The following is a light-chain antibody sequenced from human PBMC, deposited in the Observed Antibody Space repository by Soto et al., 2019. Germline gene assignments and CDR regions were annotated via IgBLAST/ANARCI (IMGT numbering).Light chain of an antibody. CDR2: DVT. V-gene: IGLV2-14*03. CDR3: SSYTTSSTL. CDR1: SSDIGANNY. J-gene: IGLJ2*01. Sequence: QSALTQPASVSGSPGQSITISCTGTSSDIGANNYVSWYQQHPGKAPKLMIYDVTNRPSGVSNRFSGSKSGNTASLTVSGLQADDEDDYYCSSYTTSSTLFGGGTKLTVL.